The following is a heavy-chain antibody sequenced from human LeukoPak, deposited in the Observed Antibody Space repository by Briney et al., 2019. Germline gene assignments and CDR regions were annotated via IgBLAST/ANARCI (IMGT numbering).Heavy chain of an antibody. CDR3: ARERSPEDAFDI. CDR1: GGSISSGGYS. D-gene: IGHD1-14*01. Sequence: PPQTLSLTCAVSGGSISSGGYSWSWIRQLPGKGLEWIGYIYHSGSTYYNPSLKSRVTISVDRSKNQFSLKLSSVTAEDTAVYYCARERSPEDAFDIWGQGTMVTVSS. CDR2: IYHSGST. V-gene: IGHV4-30-2*01. J-gene: IGHJ3*02.